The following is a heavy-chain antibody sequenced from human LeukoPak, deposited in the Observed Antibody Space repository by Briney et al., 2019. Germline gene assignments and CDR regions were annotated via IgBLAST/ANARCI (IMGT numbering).Heavy chain of an antibody. V-gene: IGHV3-23*01. J-gene: IGHJ4*02. CDR3: AKPTREGYSYGQIDY. D-gene: IGHD5-18*01. Sequence: GGSQRLSCAASGFTFSSYAMSWVRQAPGKGLEWVSAISGSGGSTYYADSVKGRFTISRDNSKNTLYLQMNSLRAEDTAVYYCAKPTREGYSYGQIDYWGQGTLVTVSS. CDR1: GFTFSSYA. CDR2: ISGSGGST.